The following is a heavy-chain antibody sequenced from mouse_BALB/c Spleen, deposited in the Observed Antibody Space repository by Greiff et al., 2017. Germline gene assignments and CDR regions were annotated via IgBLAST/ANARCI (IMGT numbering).Heavy chain of an antibody. D-gene: IGHD1-1*01. V-gene: IGHV1S81*02. CDR3: ARGYYGSSPAWFAY. CDR1: GYTFTSYW. CDR2: INPSNGRT. Sequence: VQLQQPGAELVKPGASVKLSCKASGYTFTSYWMHWVKQRPGQGLEWIGEINPSNGRTNYNEKFKSKATLTVDKSSSTAYMQLSSLTSEDSAVYYCARGYYGSSPAWFAYWGQGTLVTVSA. J-gene: IGHJ3*01.